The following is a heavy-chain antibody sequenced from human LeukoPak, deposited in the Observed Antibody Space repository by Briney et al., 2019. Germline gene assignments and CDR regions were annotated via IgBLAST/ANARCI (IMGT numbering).Heavy chain of an antibody. CDR2: IYYSGST. Sequence: SETLSLTCTVSGGSISSYYWSWIRQPPGKGLEWIGYIYYSGSTNYKPSLKSRVTISVDTSKNQFSLKLSSVTAADTAVYYCARDGTTVSPAVWGKGTTVTVSS. V-gene: IGHV4-59*12. D-gene: IGHD4-17*01. J-gene: IGHJ6*04. CDR3: ARDGTTVSPAV. CDR1: GGSISSYY.